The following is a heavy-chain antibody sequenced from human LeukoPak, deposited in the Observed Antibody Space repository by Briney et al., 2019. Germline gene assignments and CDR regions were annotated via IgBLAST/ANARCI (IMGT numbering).Heavy chain of an antibody. CDR1: GGSISSYY. CDR3: ARDLGSDAFDI. Sequence: SETLSLTCTVSGGSISSYYWSWIRQPPGKGLEWIGYIYYSGGTNYNPSLKSRVTISVDTSKNQFSLKLSSVTAADTAVYYCARDLGSDAFDIWGQGTMVTVSS. J-gene: IGHJ3*02. D-gene: IGHD2-15*01. CDR2: IYYSGGT. V-gene: IGHV4-59*01.